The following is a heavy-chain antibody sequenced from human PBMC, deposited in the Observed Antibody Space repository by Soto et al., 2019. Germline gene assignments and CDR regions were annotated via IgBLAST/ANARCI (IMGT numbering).Heavy chain of an antibody. CDR2: IYYSGST. D-gene: IGHD3-16*01. CDR1: GCSISSSSYY. Sequence: QLQLQESGPGLVKPSETLSLTCTVSGCSISSSSYYWGWIRQPPWKGLEWIGSIYYSGSTYYNPYLKTRVTISVDTSKNQSTLKLSSVTAADTAVYYCARHEVFPGMGEALNWGQGTLVTVSS. J-gene: IGHJ4*02. CDR3: ARHEVFPGMGEALN. V-gene: IGHV4-39*01.